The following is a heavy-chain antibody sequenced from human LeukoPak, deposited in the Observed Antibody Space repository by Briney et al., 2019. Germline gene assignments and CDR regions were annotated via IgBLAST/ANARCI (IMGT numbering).Heavy chain of an antibody. CDR3: ARSPRSALNYYYYGMDV. CDR2: IYSGGST. CDR1: GFTVSINY. V-gene: IGHV3-66*01. J-gene: IGHJ6*02. Sequence: GGSLRLSCAASGFTVSINYMSWVRQAPGKGLEWVSVIYSGGSTYYADSVKGRFTISRDNSKNTLYLQMNSLRAEDTAVYYCARSPRSALNYYYYGMDVWGQGTTVTVSS.